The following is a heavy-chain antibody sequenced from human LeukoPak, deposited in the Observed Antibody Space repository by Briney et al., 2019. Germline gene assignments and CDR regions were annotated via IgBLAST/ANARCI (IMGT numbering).Heavy chain of an antibody. V-gene: IGHV4-30-4*08. J-gene: IGHJ4*02. Sequence: SETLSLTCTVSAASITSTGYYWSWIRQPPGRGLEWIGDVFYRGTTTYNTSLTSSLTISAGTPTNPFCLKLASRTATTTAMSYCARVANTGMNYFDYWGQGTLVTVSS. CDR3: ARVANTGMNYFDY. D-gene: IGHD1-14*01. CDR2: VFYRGTT. CDR1: AASITSTGYY.